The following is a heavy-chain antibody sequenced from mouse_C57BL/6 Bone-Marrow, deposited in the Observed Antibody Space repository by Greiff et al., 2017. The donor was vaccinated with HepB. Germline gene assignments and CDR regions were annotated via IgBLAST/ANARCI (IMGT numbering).Heavy chain of an antibody. CDR3: TMGSSYVGAMDY. CDR1: GFNIKDDY. CDR2: IDPENGDT. J-gene: IGHJ4*01. V-gene: IGHV14-4*01. D-gene: IGHD1-1*01. Sequence: EVQLQQSGAELVRPGASVKLSCTASGFNIKDDYMHWVKQRPEQGLEWIGWIDPENGDTEYASKFQGKATITADTSSNTAYLQLSILTSEDTAVYYCTMGSSYVGAMDYWGQGTSVTVSS.